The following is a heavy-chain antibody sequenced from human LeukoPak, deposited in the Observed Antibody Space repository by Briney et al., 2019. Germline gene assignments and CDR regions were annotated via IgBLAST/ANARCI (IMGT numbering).Heavy chain of an antibody. CDR1: GFTFSSYA. V-gene: IGHV3-23*01. J-gene: IGHJ4*02. D-gene: IGHD3-22*01. CDR2: ISGSGSST. CDR3: VKLTYDSSGDLDY. Sequence: GGSLRLSCAASGFTFSSYAMTWVRQAPGQGLEWVSAISGSGSSTYYADSVKGRFTISRDNSKSALYLQMNSLSAEDTAVYYCVKLTYDSSGDLDYWGQGTPVTVSS.